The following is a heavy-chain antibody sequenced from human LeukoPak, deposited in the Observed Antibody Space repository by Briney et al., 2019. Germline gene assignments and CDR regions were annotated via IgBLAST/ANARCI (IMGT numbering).Heavy chain of an antibody. CDR2: ISGGSTV. Sequence: GESLRLSCAASGFRFSGYEMNWVRQAPGKGLEGVSYISGGSTVYYADSVKGRFTISRDNAKNSLYLQMDSLRLDDTAVYYCARENSGTAGDAFDIWGPGTMVTVSS. V-gene: IGHV3-48*03. CDR3: ARENSGTAGDAFDI. J-gene: IGHJ3*02. D-gene: IGHD1-26*01. CDR1: GFRFSGYE.